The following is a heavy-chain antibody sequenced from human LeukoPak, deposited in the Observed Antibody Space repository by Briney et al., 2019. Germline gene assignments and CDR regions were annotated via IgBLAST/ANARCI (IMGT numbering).Heavy chain of an antibody. D-gene: IGHD1-26*01. CDR2: ISSSGGST. J-gene: IGHJ6*02. Sequence: PGGSLRLSCAASGFTFSGYAMTWVRQAPGKGLEWVSAISSSGGSTYYADSVKGRFTISRDNSKNTLYLQMNSLRAEDTAVYYCAKERRELIPPGSGPGLHFDYYQYYGTDVWGQGTTVTVSS. CDR1: GFTFSGYA. CDR3: AKERRELIPPGSGPGLHFDYYQYYGTDV. V-gene: IGHV3-23*01.